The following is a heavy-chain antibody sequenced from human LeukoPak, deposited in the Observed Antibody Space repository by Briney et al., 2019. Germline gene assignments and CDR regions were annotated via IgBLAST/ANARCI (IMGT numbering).Heavy chain of an antibody. V-gene: IGHV4-34*01. CDR3: ARSGYTRRFIDY. J-gene: IGHJ4*02. D-gene: IGHD5-24*01. CDR2: INHRGST. Sequence: PSETLSLTCGVYGGSFSDHYWKWIRQPPGKGLEWIGEINHRGSTNYNPSLKSRVIMSVDTPKNQFSLKLSSVTAADTAVYYCARSGYTRRFIDYWGQGTLVTVSS. CDR1: GGSFSDHY.